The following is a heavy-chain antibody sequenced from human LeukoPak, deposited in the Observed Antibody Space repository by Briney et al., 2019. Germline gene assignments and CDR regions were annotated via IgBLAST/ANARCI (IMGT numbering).Heavy chain of an antibody. CDR3: AKSPRSKTIFGVVLYYFDY. Sequence: PGGSLRLSCAASGFTFSSYAMSWVRQAPGKGMEWVSAISGRGGSTYYGDSVKGRFTMSRDNSKNTLYLQMNSLRAEDTAVYYCAKSPRSKTIFGVVLYYFDYWGQGTLVTVSS. D-gene: IGHD3-3*01. CDR1: GFTFSSYA. V-gene: IGHV3-23*01. CDR2: ISGRGGST. J-gene: IGHJ4*02.